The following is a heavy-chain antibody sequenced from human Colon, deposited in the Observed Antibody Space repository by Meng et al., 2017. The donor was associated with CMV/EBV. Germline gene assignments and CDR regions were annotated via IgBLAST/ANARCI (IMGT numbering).Heavy chain of an antibody. D-gene: IGHD2-15*01. J-gene: IGHJ4*02. V-gene: IGHV3-48*04. CDR1: EFTFSTYT. CDR3: ATSRSLDY. CDR2: ISPSSNTI. Sequence: GGSLRLSCAASEFTFSTYTMNWVRQVPGKGLEWLSYISPSSNTIYYADSVRGRFTISRDNAKNSVYLQMSSLRGEDTAVYYCATSRSLDYWGQGTLVTVSS.